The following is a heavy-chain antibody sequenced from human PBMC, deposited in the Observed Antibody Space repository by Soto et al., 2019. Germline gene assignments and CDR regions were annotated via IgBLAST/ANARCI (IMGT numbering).Heavy chain of an antibody. CDR3: ARRGPGTYFDY. CDR1: GFTFSIYA. CDR2: VSGSGGST. D-gene: IGHD6-13*01. J-gene: IGHJ4*02. Sequence: EVQLLESGGGLVQPGGARRLSCAASGFTFSIYAMRWVRKAPGKGLEWVSAVSGSGGSTYYADSVKGRFTISRDNSKNTLYLQMNSLRAEDTAVYYCARRGPGTYFDYWGQGTLVTVSS. V-gene: IGHV3-23*01.